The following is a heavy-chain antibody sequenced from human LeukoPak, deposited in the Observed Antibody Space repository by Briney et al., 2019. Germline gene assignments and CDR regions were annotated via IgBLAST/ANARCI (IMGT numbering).Heavy chain of an antibody. V-gene: IGHV3-23*01. CDR2: ISDSGSLT. J-gene: IGHJ4*02. Sequence: GGSLRLSCAASGVTFSGYSMNWVRQAPGKGLEWVSVISDSGSLTYYADSVKGRFTISRDNSKKTLFLQLNSLRAEDTAVYYCAKDARRTNGWYYFDYWGQGALVTVSS. CDR3: AKDARRTNGWYYFDY. D-gene: IGHD6-19*01. CDR1: GVTFSGYS.